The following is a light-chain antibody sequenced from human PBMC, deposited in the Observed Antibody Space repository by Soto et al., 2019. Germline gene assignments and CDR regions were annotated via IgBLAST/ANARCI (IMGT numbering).Light chain of an antibody. V-gene: IGKV1-17*01. CDR3: QQLNSYPLT. Sequence: DIQMTQSPSSLSESAGDRVTITCRASQGISTYLNWYQQKPGKAPKLLIYAASSLQSGVPSRFGGSGSGTEFTLTISSLQPEDFATYYCQQLNSYPLTFGGGTKVDIK. J-gene: IGKJ4*01. CDR2: AAS. CDR1: QGISTY.